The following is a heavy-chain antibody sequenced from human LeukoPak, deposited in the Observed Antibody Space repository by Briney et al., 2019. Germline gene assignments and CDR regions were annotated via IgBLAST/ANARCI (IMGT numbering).Heavy chain of an antibody. D-gene: IGHD5-18*01. V-gene: IGHV1-69*04. J-gene: IGHJ4*02. CDR3: ARDRRGYSYGSDY. Sequence: SVKVSCEASGGTFSRYAISWVRQAPGQGLEWMGRIIPIFGIANYAQKFQGRVTITADKSTSTAYMELSSLRSEDTAVYYCARDRRGYSYGSDYWGQGPLVTVSS. CDR2: IIPIFGIA. CDR1: GGTFSRYA.